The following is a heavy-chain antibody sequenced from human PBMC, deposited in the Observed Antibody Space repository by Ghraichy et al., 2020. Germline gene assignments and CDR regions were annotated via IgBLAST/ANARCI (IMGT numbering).Heavy chain of an antibody. CDR1: GGSISSSSYY. CDR3: ARLLGYSGYDYDY. D-gene: IGHD5-12*01. J-gene: IGHJ4*02. Sequence: SETLSLTCTVSGGSISSSSYYWGWIRQPPGKGLEWIGSIYYSGSTYYNPSLKSRVTISVDTSKNQFSLKLSSVTAADTAVYYCARLLGYSGYDYDYWGQGTLVTVSS. V-gene: IGHV4-39*07. CDR2: IYYSGST.